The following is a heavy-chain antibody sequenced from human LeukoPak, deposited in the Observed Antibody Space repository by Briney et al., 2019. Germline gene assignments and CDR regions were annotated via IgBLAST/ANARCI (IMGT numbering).Heavy chain of an antibody. J-gene: IGHJ4*02. V-gene: IGHV1-18*01. Sequence: ASVKVSCKTSGYSFILYGISWVRQAPGQGPEWMGWISTSTGDTKYTQKFQGRVTLTTDTSTSTAYMELSSLGSDDTAVYYCARDDNYGIFVNVDYWGQGTLVTGSS. D-gene: IGHD4-11*01. CDR1: GYSFILYG. CDR3: ARDDNYGIFVNVDY. CDR2: ISTSTGDT.